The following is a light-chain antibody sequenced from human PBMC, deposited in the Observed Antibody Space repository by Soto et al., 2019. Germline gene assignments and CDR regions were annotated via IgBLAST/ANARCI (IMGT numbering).Light chain of an antibody. V-gene: IGLV1-44*01. CDR2: STT. CDR1: NSNIGTKT. CDR3: ATWDDSLDGHVV. J-gene: IGLJ1*01. Sequence: QSVLTQPPSASGTPGQSVTISCSGSNSNIGTKTVNWYHQVPGAAPRLLVYSTTYRPSGIPDRFSGSKSGTSASLAISGLRPDDEGDYFCATWDDSLDGHVVFGTGTKVTVL.